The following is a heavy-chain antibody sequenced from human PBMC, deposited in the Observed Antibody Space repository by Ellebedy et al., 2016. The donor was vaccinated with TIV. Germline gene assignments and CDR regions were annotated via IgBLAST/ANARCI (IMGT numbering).Heavy chain of an antibody. CDR1: GFTFSDYN. D-gene: IGHD6-19*01. V-gene: IGHV3-21*06. Sequence: GESLKISCAASGFTFSDYNVNWVRQAPGKGLEWVSSISSSSTYIYFADSMKGRFTISRDSAKNSLYLQMNSLRAEDTAVYYCARDMGYSSGWYFDYWGQGTLVTVSS. J-gene: IGHJ4*02. CDR3: ARDMGYSSGWYFDY. CDR2: ISSSSTYI.